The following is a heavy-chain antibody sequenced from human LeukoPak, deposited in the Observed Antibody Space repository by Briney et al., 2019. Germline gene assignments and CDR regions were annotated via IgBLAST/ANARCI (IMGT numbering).Heavy chain of an antibody. CDR1: GDSIRSSSFY. CDR3: ARLPLGMDV. Sequence: SETLSLTCSVSGDSIRSSSFYWAWIRQPPGKGLEWIGSIYYSGSTYYNPSLNSRVTISVDTSNNQFSLKLSSVTAADTAVYHRARLPLGMDVWGKGTTVTVSS. V-gene: IGHV4-39*07. CDR2: IYYSGST. J-gene: IGHJ6*03.